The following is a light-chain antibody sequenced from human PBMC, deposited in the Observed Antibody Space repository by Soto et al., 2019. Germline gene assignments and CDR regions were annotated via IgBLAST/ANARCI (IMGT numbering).Light chain of an antibody. V-gene: IGKV3-15*01. CDR2: GAS. Sequence: EIVMTQSPATLSVSPGERSTLSCGAGQSVSSNLAWYQQKPGQAPRLLIYGASTRATGIPARFSGSGSGTEFTLTISSLQSEDFAVYYCQQYNNWPPTFGQGTKVDIK. J-gene: IGKJ1*01. CDR1: QSVSSN. CDR3: QQYNNWPPT.